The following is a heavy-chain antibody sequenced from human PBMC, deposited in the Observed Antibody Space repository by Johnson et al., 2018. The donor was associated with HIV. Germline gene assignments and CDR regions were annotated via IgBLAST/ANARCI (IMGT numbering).Heavy chain of an antibody. D-gene: IGHD6-6*01. J-gene: IGHJ3*02. Sequence: VQLVESGGGVVQPGGSLRLSCAASGFTFSSYDMHRVRQATGKGLEWVSAIGTAGDTYYPGSVKGRFTISRENAKNSLFLQMNSLRAGDTAVYYCARALIAARNAFDIWGQGTMVTVSS. CDR2: IGTAGDT. CDR1: GFTFSSYD. V-gene: IGHV3-13*01. CDR3: ARALIAARNAFDI.